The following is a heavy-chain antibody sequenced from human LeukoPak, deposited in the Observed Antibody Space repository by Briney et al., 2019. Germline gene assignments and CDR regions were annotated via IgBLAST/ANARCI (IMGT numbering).Heavy chain of an antibody. V-gene: IGHV1-2*02. J-gene: IGHJ4*02. CDR2: INPNSGGT. Sequence: ASVKVSCKASGYTFTGYYMHWVRQAPGQGLEWMGWINPNSGGTNYAQKFQGRVTITKDTSKNQVVLTMTNMDPVDTATYYCAHRRDPYSSSWYFDYWGQGTLVTVSS. D-gene: IGHD6-13*01. CDR1: GYTFTGYY. CDR3: AHRRDPYSSSWYFDY.